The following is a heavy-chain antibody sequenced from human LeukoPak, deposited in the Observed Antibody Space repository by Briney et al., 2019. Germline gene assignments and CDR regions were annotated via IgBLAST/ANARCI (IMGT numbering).Heavy chain of an antibody. CDR1: GYTFTSYA. CDR2: MNPNSGNT. V-gene: IGHV1-8*02. Sequence: ASVKVSCKASGYTFTSYAMNWVRQAPGQGLEWMGWMNPNSGNTGYAQKFQGRVTMTRNTSISTAYMELSSLRSEDTAVYYCARGRYCSGGSCYSRWYFDLWGRGTLVTVSS. CDR3: ARGRYCSGGSCYSRWYFDL. D-gene: IGHD2-15*01. J-gene: IGHJ2*01.